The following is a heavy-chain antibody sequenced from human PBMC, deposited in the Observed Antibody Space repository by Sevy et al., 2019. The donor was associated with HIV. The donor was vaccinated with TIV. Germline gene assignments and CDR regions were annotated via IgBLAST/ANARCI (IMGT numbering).Heavy chain of an antibody. V-gene: IGHV3-7*01. CDR3: ARDDGNYYFHY. CDR1: GFTFSKYW. CDR2: VKQDAGQK. Sequence: GGSLRLSCAASGFTFSKYWMGWVRPAPEKGLEWVANVKQDAGQKYYVDSVKGRFTISRDNAKNSLYLQMNSLRAEDTAVCFCARDDGNYYFHYWGQGTLVTVSS. D-gene: IGHD1-7*01. J-gene: IGHJ4*02.